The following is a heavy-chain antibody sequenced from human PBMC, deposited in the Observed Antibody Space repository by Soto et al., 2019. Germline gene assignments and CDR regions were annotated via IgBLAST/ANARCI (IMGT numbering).Heavy chain of an antibody. V-gene: IGHV4-31*03. CDR3: ARVVSMAPRG. Sequence: SSETLSLTCTVSGGSISSGGYYWSWIRQHPGKGLEWIGYIYYSGSTYYNPSLKSRVTISVDTSKNQFSLKLSSVTAADTAVYYCARVVSMAPRGWGQGTLVTVSS. D-gene: IGHD5-12*01. J-gene: IGHJ4*02. CDR2: IYYSGST. CDR1: GGSISSGGYY.